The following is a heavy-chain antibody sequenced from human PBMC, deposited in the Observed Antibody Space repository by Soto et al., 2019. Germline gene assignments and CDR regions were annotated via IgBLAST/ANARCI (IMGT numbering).Heavy chain of an antibody. D-gene: IGHD1-26*01. J-gene: IGHJ6*02. Sequence: GGSLRLSCAASGFTFSSYAMSWVRQAPGKGLGWVSAISGSGGSTYFADSVKGRFTISRDNSKNTLYLQMNSLRAEDTAVYYCAKARALRVGATTKDYYYYGMDVWGQGTTVTVSS. CDR2: ISGSGGST. CDR3: AKARALRVGATTKDYYYYGMDV. CDR1: GFTFSSYA. V-gene: IGHV3-23*01.